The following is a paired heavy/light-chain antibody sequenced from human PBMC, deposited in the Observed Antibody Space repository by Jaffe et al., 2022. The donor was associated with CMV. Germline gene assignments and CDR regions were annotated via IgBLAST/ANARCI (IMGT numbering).Light chain of an antibody. J-gene: IGLJ3*02. CDR3: NSYTSSSTWV. V-gene: IGLV2-14*03. CDR1: SSDVGGYNY. Sequence: QSALTQPASVSGSPGQSITISCTGTSSDVGGYNYVSWYQQHPGKAPKLMIYDVSSRPSGVSNRFSGSKSANTASLTISGLQAEDEADYYCNSYTSSSTWVFGGGTKLTVL. CDR2: DVS.
Heavy chain of an antibody. CDR3: APFSTENGYYMDV. D-gene: IGHD1-1*01. CDR1: GFTFSGYS. CDR2: ISSTTSYI. Sequence: EVQVVESGGGLVKPGGSLRLSCVASGFTFSGYSMNWVRQAPGKGLEWVSSISSTTSYIYYADSVKGRFTISRDNAKNSLYLQMNSLRAEDSAVYYCAPFSTENGYYMDVWGKGTTVTVSS. V-gene: IGHV3-21*01. J-gene: IGHJ6*03.